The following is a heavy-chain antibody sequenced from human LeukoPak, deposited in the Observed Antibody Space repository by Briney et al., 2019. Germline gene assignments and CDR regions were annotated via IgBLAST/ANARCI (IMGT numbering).Heavy chain of an antibody. Sequence: ASVKVSCKASGYTFTNCAINWVRRAPGQGREWMGWINTNTGNPTYAQGFTGRFVFSLDTFVSTAYLQISSLKADDTAVYYCARVPFVVMGVTGNWFDPWGQGTLVTVSS. J-gene: IGHJ5*02. D-gene: IGHD2-8*01. V-gene: IGHV7-4-1*02. CDR2: INTNTGNP. CDR3: ARVPFVVMGVTGNWFDP. CDR1: GYTFTNCA.